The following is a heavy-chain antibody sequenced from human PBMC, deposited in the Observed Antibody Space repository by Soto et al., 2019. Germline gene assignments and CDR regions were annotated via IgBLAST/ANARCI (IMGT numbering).Heavy chain of an antibody. CDR1: GFTFSSYW. Sequence: QPGGSLRLSCAASGFTFSSYWMHWVRQAPGKGLVWVSRINSDGSSTSYADSVKGRFTISRDNAKNTLYLQMNSLRAEDTAVYYCARVSVSSYHFDYWGKGPLVTVSS. CDR3: ARVSVSSYHFDY. J-gene: IGHJ4*02. D-gene: IGHD6-6*01. V-gene: IGHV3-74*01. CDR2: INSDGSST.